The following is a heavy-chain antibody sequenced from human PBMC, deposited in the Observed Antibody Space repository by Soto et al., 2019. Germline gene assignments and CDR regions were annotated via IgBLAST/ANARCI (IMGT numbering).Heavy chain of an antibody. D-gene: IGHD3-22*01. V-gene: IGHV1-69*13. J-gene: IGHJ5*02. CDR3: ARGGLTMIVVVPNWFDP. CDR1: GYNFLTYA. CDR2: IIPIFGTA. Sequence: SVKVSCKASGYNFLTYAISWVRQAPGQGLEWMGGIIPIFGTANYAQKFQGRVTITADESTSTAYMELSSLRSEDTAVYYCARGGLTMIVVVPNWFDPWGQGTLVTVSS.